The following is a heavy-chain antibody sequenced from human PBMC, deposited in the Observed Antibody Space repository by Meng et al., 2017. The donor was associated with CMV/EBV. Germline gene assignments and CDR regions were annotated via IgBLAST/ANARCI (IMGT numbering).Heavy chain of an antibody. CDR1: GYY. J-gene: IGHJ3*02. D-gene: IGHD3-3*01. CDR3: ARGGNYDFWSGYYSTLDAFDI. V-gene: IGHV4-34*01. Sequence: GYYWSWIRQPPGKGLEWIGEINHSGSTNYNPSLKSRVTISVGTSKNQFSLKLSSVTAADTAVYYCARGGNYDFWSGYYSTLDAFDIWGQGTMVTVSS. CDR2: INHSGST.